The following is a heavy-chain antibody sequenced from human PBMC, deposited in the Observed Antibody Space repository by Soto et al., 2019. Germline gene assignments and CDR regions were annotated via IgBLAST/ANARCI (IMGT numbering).Heavy chain of an antibody. J-gene: IGHJ4*02. CDR3: ANQHSGSSVAY. Sequence: QVQLVQSGAEVRKPGASVKVSCKASGYSFISSEINWVRQDTGQGLEWVGQMNPNTGYTESAGKSQDVFTMTRNISSNTGYLELSGLASEDTAVYYCANQHSGSSVAYWGQGSLVSVSS. CDR1: GYSFISSE. V-gene: IGHV1-8*01. CDR2: MNPNTGYT. D-gene: IGHD5-12*01.